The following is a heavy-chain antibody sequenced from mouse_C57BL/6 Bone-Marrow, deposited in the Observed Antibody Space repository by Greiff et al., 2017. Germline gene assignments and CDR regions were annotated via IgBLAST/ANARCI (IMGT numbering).Heavy chain of an antibody. Sequence: QVQLQQSGPGLVQPSQSLSITCTVSGFSLTSYGVPWVRQSPGKGLAWLGVIWGGGSPDYHAAFLSRLCISEDNYKSQVFLKMNSLQEDETAIYYGARNRILRYAMDYWGQGTSVTVSA. J-gene: IGHJ4*01. V-gene: IGHV2-2*01. CDR3: ARNRILRYAMDY. D-gene: IGHD1-1*01. CDR1: GFSLTSYG. CDR2: IWGGGSP.